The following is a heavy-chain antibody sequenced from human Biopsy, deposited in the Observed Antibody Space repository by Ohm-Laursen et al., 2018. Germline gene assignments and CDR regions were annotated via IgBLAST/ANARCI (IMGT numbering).Heavy chain of an antibody. J-gene: IGHJ5*02. CDR3: ARHPTGFWFDP. V-gene: IGHV4-39*01. Sequence: TLSLTCTVSDGSISSSTTYYWAWLRQPPGKGLEWIGSIYNTETTFYNPSLKSRVTISVDTSTNQFSLKVSSVTAADTALYFCARHPTGFWFDPWGQGTLVTVSS. CDR1: DGSISSSTTYY. CDR2: IYNTETT.